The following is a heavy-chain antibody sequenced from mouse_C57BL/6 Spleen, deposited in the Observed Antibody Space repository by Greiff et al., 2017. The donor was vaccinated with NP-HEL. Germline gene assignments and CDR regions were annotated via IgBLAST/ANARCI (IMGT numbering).Heavy chain of an antibody. CDR2: ISSGGSYT. V-gene: IGHV5-6*01. J-gene: IGHJ2*01. Sequence: EVQGVESGGDLVKPGGSLKLSCAASGFTFSSYGMSWVRQTPDKRLEWVATISSGGSYTYYPDSVKGRFTISRDNAKNTLYLQMSSLKSEDTAMYYCARQGDNLYFDYWGQGTTLTVSS. CDR3: ARQGDNLYFDY. CDR1: GFTFSSYG. D-gene: IGHD1-3*01.